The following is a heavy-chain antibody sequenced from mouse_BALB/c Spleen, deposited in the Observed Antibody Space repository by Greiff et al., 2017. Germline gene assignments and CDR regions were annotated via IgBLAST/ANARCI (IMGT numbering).Heavy chain of an antibody. J-gene: IGHJ4*01. V-gene: IGHV1-20*02. D-gene: IGHD2-4*01. CDR2: INPYNGDT. CDR1: GYSFTGYF. Sequence: EVQLVESGPELVKPGASVKISCKASGYSFTGYFMNWVMQSHGKSLEWIGRINPYNGDTFYNQKFKGKATLTVDKSSSTAHMELRSLASEDSAVYYCARSGFYYDYGRDAMGYWGQGTSVTVSS. CDR3: ARSGFYYDYGRDAMGY.